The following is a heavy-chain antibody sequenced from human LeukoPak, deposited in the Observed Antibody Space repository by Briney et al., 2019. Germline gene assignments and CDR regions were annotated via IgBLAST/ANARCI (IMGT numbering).Heavy chain of an antibody. V-gene: IGHV4-34*01. D-gene: IGHD2-21*01. J-gene: IGHJ4*02. Sequence: SETLSLTCAVYGVSFSGYYWSWIGQPPGKGLEWIGEINHSGSTNYNPSLKSRVTISVDTSKNQFSLKLSSVTAADTAVYYCARVRVGVSASVDYWGQGTLVTVSS. CDR3: ARVRVGVSASVDY. CDR1: GVSFSGYY. CDR2: INHSGST.